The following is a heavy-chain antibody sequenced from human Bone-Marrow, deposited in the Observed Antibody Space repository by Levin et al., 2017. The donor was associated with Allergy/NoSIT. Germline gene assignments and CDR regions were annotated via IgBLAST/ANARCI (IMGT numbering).Heavy chain of an antibody. CDR3: ARGGGVLGIDY. D-gene: IGHD3-16*01. V-gene: IGHV1-18*01. CDR1: GYTFTSYT. J-gene: IGHJ4*02. Sequence: ASVKVSCKASGYTFTSYTISWVRQAPGQGLEWMGWISAYNANTNYAQKFQGRVAMTTDTSTTTAYMDLRSLTSDDTAVYYCARGGGVLGIDYWGQGTLVTVAS. CDR2: ISAYNANT.